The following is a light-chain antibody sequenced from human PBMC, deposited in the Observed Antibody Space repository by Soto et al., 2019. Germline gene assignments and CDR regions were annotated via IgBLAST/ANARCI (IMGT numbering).Light chain of an antibody. CDR1: QTILYSSNNKNY. V-gene: IGKV4-1*01. J-gene: IGKJ4*01. CDR2: WAS. Sequence: DIVMTQSPDSLAVSLGERATINCKSSQTILYSSNNKNYLAWYQQKPGQPPKLLISWASTRESGVPDRFSGSGSGTEFTLTISSLQAEDVAVYYCQQYYSNPLTFGGGTKVEIK. CDR3: QQYYSNPLT.